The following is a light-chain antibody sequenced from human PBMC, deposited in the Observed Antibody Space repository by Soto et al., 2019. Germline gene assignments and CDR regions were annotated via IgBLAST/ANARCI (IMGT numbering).Light chain of an antibody. CDR1: QSISAY. Sequence: DIQMTQSPSSLSASVGDRVTITCRASQSISAYLNWYQQKPGKAPNLLIYAASSLQTGVPSRFSGSGSGSGTDFTLTISSLQPEDFATYYCQQTYSTPRTFGGGTKVEIK. CDR2: AAS. V-gene: IGKV1-39*01. CDR3: QQTYSTPRT. J-gene: IGKJ4*01.